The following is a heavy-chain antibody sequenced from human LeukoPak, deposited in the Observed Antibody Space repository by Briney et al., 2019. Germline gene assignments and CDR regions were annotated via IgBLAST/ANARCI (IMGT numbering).Heavy chain of an antibody. V-gene: IGHV1-46*01. J-gene: IGHJ3*02. CDR1: GYTFTSYY. D-gene: IGHD3-22*01. CDR3: AREEGTMIVVVHHAFDI. Sequence: ASVKVSCKASGYTFTSYYMHWVRQAPGQGLEWMGIINPSGGSTSYAQKFQGRATMTRDTSTSTVYMELSSLRSEDTAVYYCAREEGTMIVVVHHAFDIWGQGTMVTVSS. CDR2: INPSGGST.